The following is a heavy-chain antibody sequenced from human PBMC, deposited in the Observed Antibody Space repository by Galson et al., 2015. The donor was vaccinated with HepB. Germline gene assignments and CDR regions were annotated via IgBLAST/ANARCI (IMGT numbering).Heavy chain of an antibody. J-gene: IGHJ4*02. Sequence: CAISGDSVSSTSSTWVWVRQSPSRGLEWLGRTYYGSKRYNDYAVSVKGRITINPDTSKNQFSLELNSVTPEDTAVYYCSRGNYGSGGVPYWGQGALVTVSS. CDR3: SRGNYGSGGVPY. CDR1: GDSVSSTSST. V-gene: IGHV6-1*01. D-gene: IGHD6-25*01. CDR2: TYYGSKRYN.